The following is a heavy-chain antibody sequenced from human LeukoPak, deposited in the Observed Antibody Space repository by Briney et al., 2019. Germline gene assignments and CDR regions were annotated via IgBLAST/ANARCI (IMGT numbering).Heavy chain of an antibody. D-gene: IGHD3-9*01. Sequence: PSETLSLTCTVSGGSISSYYWSWIRQPPGKGLEWIGYIYYSGRTSYNPSLKSRVTISVDTSKNQFSLKLSSVTAADTAVYYCARVRRYFDWPNYYYMDVWGKGTTVTVSS. CDR2: IYYSGRT. CDR3: ARVRRYFDWPNYYYMDV. CDR1: GGSISSYY. J-gene: IGHJ6*03. V-gene: IGHV4-59*12.